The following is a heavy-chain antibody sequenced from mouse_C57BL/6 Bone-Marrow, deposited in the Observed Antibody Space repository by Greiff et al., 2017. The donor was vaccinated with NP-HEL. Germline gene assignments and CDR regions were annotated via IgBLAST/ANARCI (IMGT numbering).Heavy chain of an antibody. V-gene: IGHV1-42*01. CDR2: INPSTGGT. Sequence: VQLQQSGPELVKPVASVKISCTASGYSFTGYYMNWVKQSPEKSLEWIGEINPSTGGTTYNQKFKAKATLTVDKSSSTAYMQLKSLTSEDSAVYYCATPWFAYWGQGTLVTVSA. CDR1: GYSFTGYY. CDR3: ATPWFAY. J-gene: IGHJ3*01.